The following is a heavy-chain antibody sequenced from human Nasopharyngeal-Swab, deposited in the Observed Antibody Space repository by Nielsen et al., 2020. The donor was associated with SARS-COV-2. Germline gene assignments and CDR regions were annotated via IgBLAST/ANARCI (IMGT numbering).Heavy chain of an antibody. CDR2: ISSSSSTI. CDR3: AREHLAYCGGDCYSDYYYGMDV. CDR1: GFTFSSYA. Sequence: GESLKISCAASGFTFSSYAMSWVRQAPGKGLEWVSYISSSSSTIYYADSVKGRFTISRDNAKNSLYLQMNSLRDEDTAVYYCAREHLAYCGGDCYSDYYYGMDVWGQGTTVTVSS. D-gene: IGHD2-21*02. J-gene: IGHJ6*02. V-gene: IGHV3-48*02.